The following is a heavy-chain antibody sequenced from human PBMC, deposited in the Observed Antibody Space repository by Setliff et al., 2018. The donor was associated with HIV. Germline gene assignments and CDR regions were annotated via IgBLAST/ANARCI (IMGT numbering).Heavy chain of an antibody. J-gene: IGHJ4*02. CDR3: ARDRYSGSSTDY. Sequence: PGGSLRLSCAASGFTFSTYWMSWVRQAPGKGLEWVANIKQDGSEKNYMDSVKGRFTISRDNAKNSLYLQMNSLRADDMAVYYCARDRYSGSSTDYWGQGTLVTVSS. CDR1: GFTFSTYW. V-gene: IGHV3-7*01. D-gene: IGHD1-26*01. CDR2: IKQDGSEK.